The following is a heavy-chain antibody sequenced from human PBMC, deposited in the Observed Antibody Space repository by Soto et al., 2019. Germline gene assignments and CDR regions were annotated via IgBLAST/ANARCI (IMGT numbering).Heavy chain of an antibody. CDR2: ISASGGST. J-gene: IGHJ6*03. CDR3: AKYKSGNFYCMDV. CDR1: GFTFSSYA. V-gene: IGHV3-23*01. D-gene: IGHD1-7*01. Sequence: GGSLRLSCAASGFTFSSYAMSWVRQAPGKGLEWVSVISASGGSTKYADSVKGRFTISRDSSKNTLYLQMNSLRAEDTAVYYCAKYKSGNFYCMDVWGKGTTVTVSS.